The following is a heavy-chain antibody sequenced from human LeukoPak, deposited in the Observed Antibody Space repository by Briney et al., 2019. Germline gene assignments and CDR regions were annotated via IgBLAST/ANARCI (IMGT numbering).Heavy chain of an antibody. Sequence: SETLSLTCAVYGGSFSGYYWSWIRQPPGKGLEWIGEINHSGSTNYNPSLKSRVTISVDTSKNQFSLKLSSVTAADTAVYYCASLDGGPSGWGDYWGQGTLVTVSS. V-gene: IGHV4-34*01. CDR3: ASLDGGPSGWGDY. D-gene: IGHD4-23*01. J-gene: IGHJ4*02. CDR1: GGSFSGYY. CDR2: INHSGST.